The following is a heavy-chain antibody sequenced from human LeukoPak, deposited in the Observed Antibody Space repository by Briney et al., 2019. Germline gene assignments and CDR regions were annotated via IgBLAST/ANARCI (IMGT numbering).Heavy chain of an antibody. CDR1: GGSINNYY. CDR2: IYTRGST. J-gene: IGHJ3*02. CDR3: ARGRYCSADICSGGDAFDI. V-gene: IGHV4-4*07. D-gene: IGHD2-15*01. Sequence: SETLSLTCTVSGGSINNYYWSWIRQPAGKGLEWIGRIYTRGSTNYNPSLKSRVTMSVDTSQNQFSLKLSSVTAADTAVYYCARGRYCSADICSGGDAFDIWGQGTMVSVSS.